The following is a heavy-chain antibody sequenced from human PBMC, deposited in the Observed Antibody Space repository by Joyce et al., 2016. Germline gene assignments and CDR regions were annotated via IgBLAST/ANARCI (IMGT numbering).Heavy chain of an antibody. Sequence: EVQLLEFGGGLVQPGGSLRLSCAASGFTFSSFAMNWVRQAPGKGLEWVSGISGGGGNTYYADSVKGRFTIYRDNSKNTLYFQMNSLRAEDTAIYYCAKDLSTANTIFVPDYWGQGTLVTVSS. D-gene: IGHD3-3*01. V-gene: IGHV3-23*01. CDR3: AKDLSTANTIFVPDY. CDR1: GFTFSSFA. J-gene: IGHJ4*02. CDR2: ISGGGGNT.